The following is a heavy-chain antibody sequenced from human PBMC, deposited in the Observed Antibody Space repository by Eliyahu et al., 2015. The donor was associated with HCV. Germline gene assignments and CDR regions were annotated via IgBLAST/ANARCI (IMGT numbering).Heavy chain of an antibody. CDR2: IFDSGGS. J-gene: IGHJ4*02. D-gene: IGHD1-26*01. CDR3: VRHSHGSYYNY. CDR1: GGSISSYY. V-gene: IGHV4-59*08. Sequence: QVQLQESGPGLVKPSETLSVTCAVSGGSISSYYWSWVRQPPGKGLEWVGYIFDSGGSTYNPPLKSRVTISVDTSKNQFSLKLGSVTAADTAVYYCVRHSHGSYYNYWGQGTLVTVSS.